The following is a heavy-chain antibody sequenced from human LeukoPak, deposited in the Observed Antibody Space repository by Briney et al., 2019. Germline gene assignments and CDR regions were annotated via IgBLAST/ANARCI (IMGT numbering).Heavy chain of an antibody. CDR1: GYTFTGYY. Sequence: ASVKVSCKASGYTFTGYYMHWVRQAPGQGLEWMGRINPNSGGTNYAQKFQGRVTTTRDTSISTAYMELSRLRSDDTAVYYCATPTYYYDSSGYNFDYWGQGTLVTVSS. V-gene: IGHV1-2*06. CDR2: INPNSGGT. D-gene: IGHD3-22*01. J-gene: IGHJ4*02. CDR3: ATPTYYYDSSGYNFDY.